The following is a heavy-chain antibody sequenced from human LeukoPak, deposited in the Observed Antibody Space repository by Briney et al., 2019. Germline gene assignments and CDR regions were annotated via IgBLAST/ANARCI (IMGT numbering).Heavy chain of an antibody. CDR2: IYYSGST. Sequence: SETLSLTCTVSGGSISSYYWSWIRQPPGKGLEWIGYIYYSGSTNYNPSPKSRVTISVDTSKNQFSLKLSSVTAADTAVYYCARGVSTVVRGVYYYYYYMDVWGKGTTVTISS. CDR3: ARGVSTVVRGVYYYYYYMDV. CDR1: GGSISSYY. D-gene: IGHD3-10*01. J-gene: IGHJ6*03. V-gene: IGHV4-59*12.